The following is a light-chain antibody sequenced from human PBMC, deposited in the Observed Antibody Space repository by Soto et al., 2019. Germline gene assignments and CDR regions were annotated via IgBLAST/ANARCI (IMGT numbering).Light chain of an antibody. J-gene: IGKJ2*01. V-gene: IGKV1-39*01. Sequence: DIQMTQSPFSLSASVGDRVTITCRASQSISTYVNWYQQKAAKAPKLLIYAASRLQSEVPSRFVVGGSDTEFTLTITSLQPEDFATYYCQQSHGIPYTFGQGTKLEIK. CDR2: AAS. CDR1: QSISTY. CDR3: QQSHGIPYT.